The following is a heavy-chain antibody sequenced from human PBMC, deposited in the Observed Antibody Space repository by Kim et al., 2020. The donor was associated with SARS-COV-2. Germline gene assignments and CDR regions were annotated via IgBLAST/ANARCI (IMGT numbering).Heavy chain of an antibody. Sequence: SVKVSCKATGATFDNYGLAWVRQAPGQGLEWLGGIIPVLETSKYAQKFRGRVTISADKSTTTAYMDLSSLAFEDTAIYYCATFSHSPTWLWGFFFDFWGQGTLVTVSS. V-gene: IGHV1-69*06. CDR2: IIPVLETS. CDR3: ATFSHSPTWLWGFFFDF. J-gene: IGHJ4*02. CDR1: GATFDNYG. D-gene: IGHD2-8*02.